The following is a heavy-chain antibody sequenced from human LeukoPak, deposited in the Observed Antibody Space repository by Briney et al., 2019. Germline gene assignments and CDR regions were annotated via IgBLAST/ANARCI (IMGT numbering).Heavy chain of an antibody. CDR1: GDSISTGGYY. V-gene: IGHV4-31*03. CDR2: VYYSGST. CDR3: ARGHGFCSSTSCYEFDY. D-gene: IGHD2-2*01. Sequence: SQTLSLTCTVSGDSISTGGYYWYWIRQHPGKGLEWIGYVYYSGSTYYNPSLGSRLTISVDTSKNQFSLNLSSLTAADTAVYYCARGHGFCSSTSCYEFDYWGQGTLVTVSS. J-gene: IGHJ4*02.